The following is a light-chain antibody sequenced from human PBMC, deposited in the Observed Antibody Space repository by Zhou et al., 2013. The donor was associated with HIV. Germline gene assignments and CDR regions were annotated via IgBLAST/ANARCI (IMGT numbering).Light chain of an antibody. CDR2: LGY. J-gene: IGKJ2*01. CDR3: MQAVQTPHT. V-gene: IGKV2-28*01. Sequence: DIVMTQSPLSLPVTPGEPASISCRSSQSLLHSNGYNYLDWYLQKPGQPPQLLIYLGYSRASGVPDRFSGSGSGTDFTLRISRVEAEDVGLYYCMQAVQTPHTFGQGTKLEIK. CDR1: QSLLHSNGYNY.